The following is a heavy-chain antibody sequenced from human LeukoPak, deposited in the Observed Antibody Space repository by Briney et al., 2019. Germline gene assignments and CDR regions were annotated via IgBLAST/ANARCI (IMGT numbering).Heavy chain of an antibody. V-gene: IGHV1-2*06. J-gene: IGHJ5*02. CDR2: INPNSGRT. Sequence: ASVKVSCKASGYTFTGNYMHWVRQAPGQGLEWMRRINPNSGRTKYAQKFQARGTITRDTPMRKAYMDLSKLRSDDTAVYYCAREGDNYDFWSGSSMNWFDPWGQGTLVTVSS. CDR3: AREGDNYDFWSGSSMNWFDP. D-gene: IGHD3-3*01. CDR1: GYTFTGNY.